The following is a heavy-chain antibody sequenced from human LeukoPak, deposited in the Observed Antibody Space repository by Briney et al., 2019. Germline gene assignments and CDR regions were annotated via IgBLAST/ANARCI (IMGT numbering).Heavy chain of an antibody. CDR3: ARAPGPIGEVY. CDR1: GYTFTGYY. CDR2: INPNSGGT. D-gene: IGHD3-10*01. J-gene: IGHJ4*02. Sequence: ASVKVSCRASGYTFTGYYIHWVRQAPGQGLEWMGWINPNSGGTNYAQKFQGRVTMTRDTSISTAYMELSRLRSDDTAVYYCARAPGPIGEVYWGQGTLVTVSS. V-gene: IGHV1-2*02.